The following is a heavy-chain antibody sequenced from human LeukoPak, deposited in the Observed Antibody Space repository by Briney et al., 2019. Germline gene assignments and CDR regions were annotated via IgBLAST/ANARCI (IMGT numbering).Heavy chain of an antibody. Sequence: GGSLRLSCAAPGFTFSTYDMPWVRQPAGKGLEWVSTVGADAETYYPGSVRGRFTITRDNAKNTLHLQMNSLRAGDTAVYFCARGNWAYYASGIYGMDVWGQGTTVTVSS. V-gene: IGHV3-13*01. CDR2: VGADAET. CDR3: ARGNWAYYASGIYGMDV. CDR1: GFTFSTYD. J-gene: IGHJ6*02. D-gene: IGHD3-10*01.